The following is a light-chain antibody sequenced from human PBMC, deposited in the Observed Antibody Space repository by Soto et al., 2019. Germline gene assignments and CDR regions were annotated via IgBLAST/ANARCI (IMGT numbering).Light chain of an antibody. V-gene: IGLV2-14*01. J-gene: IGLJ2*01. CDR3: SSYKSGATLV. CDR2: EVS. CDR1: SSDDGGYKH. Sequence: QSALTQPASVSGSPGQSITISCTGTSSDDGGYKHVAWYQQYPGKAPKLIIFEVSDRPSGVSNRFSGSKSGNTASLSISGLQPEDEADYYCSSYKSGATLVFGGGTKVTVL.